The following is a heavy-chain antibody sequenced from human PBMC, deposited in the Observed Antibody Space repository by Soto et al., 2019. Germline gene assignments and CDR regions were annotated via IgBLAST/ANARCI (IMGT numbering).Heavy chain of an antibody. CDR1: GHTLASYD. CDR3: ARDPFYGGFDS. CDR2: MTPDSGDT. Sequence: QVQLVQSGAEVRKPGASVKVSCKASGHTLASYDINWVRQATGQGLEWMGWMTPDSGDTGYAQKFQGRVTMTWDTSITTAYMELSSLRSDDTAVHYCARDPFYGGFDSWGQGTLVTVSS. D-gene: IGHD3-16*01. V-gene: IGHV1-8*01. J-gene: IGHJ5*01.